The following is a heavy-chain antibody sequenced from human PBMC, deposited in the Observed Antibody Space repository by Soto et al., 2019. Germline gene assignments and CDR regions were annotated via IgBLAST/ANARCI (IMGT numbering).Heavy chain of an antibody. CDR2: IYHGGST. J-gene: IGHJ6*02. V-gene: IGHV4-4*02. Sequence: SETLSLTCAVSGGSISSANWWTWVRQPPGKGLEWIGEIYHGGSTSYNPSLKSRVTLSLDKFKNHFSLNLTSVTAADTAVYYCARLSFSYGVAGWGQGTTVTVSS. CDR3: ARLSFSYGVAG. CDR1: GGSISSANW.